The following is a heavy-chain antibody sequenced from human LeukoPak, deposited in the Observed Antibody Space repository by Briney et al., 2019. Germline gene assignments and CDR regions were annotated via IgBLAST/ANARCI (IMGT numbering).Heavy chain of an antibody. CDR3: ARDLGLQYQLLYDAFDI. Sequence: ASAKVSCKASGYTFTGYYMHWVRQAPGQGLEWMGRISPNSGGTNYAQKFQGRVTMTRDTSISTAYMELSRLRSDDTAVYYCARDLGLQYQLLYDAFDIWGQGTMVTVSS. CDR1: GYTFTGYY. V-gene: IGHV1-2*06. D-gene: IGHD2-2*02. J-gene: IGHJ3*02. CDR2: ISPNSGGT.